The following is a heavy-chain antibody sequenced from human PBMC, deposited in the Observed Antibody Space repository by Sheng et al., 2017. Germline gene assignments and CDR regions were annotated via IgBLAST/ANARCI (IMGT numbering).Heavy chain of an antibody. CDR1: GFTFSGSA. D-gene: IGHD4-17*01. V-gene: IGHV3-73*02. J-gene: IGHJ4*02. CDR3: TMYPPRVYGDFYASGY. CDR2: IRSKANSYAT. Sequence: EVQLVESGGGLVQPGGSLKLSCAASGFTFSGSAMHWVRQASGKGLEWVGRIRSKANSYATAYAASVKGRFTISRDDSKNTAYLQMNSLKTEDTAVYYCTMYPPRVYGDFYASGYWGQGTLVTVSS.